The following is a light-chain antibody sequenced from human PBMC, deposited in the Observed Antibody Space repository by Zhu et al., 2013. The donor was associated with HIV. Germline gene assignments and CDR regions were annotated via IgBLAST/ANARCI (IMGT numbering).Light chain of an antibody. Sequence: DIQLTQSPSFLSASVGDRVIIACRASQDIGRYLAWYQQKSGKAPKLLIFAASTVQSGVPSRFSGSGSGTDFTLTINTLQPDDCVVYYCQQYNSYPWTFGQGTKVEIK. J-gene: IGKJ1*01. CDR1: QDIGRY. CDR3: QQYNSYPWT. CDR2: AAS. V-gene: IGKV1-9*01.